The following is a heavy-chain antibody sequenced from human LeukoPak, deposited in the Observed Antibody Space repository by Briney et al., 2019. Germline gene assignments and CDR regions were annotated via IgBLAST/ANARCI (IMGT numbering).Heavy chain of an antibody. J-gene: IGHJ4*02. Sequence: GGSLRLSCAASGFTFKSYDMHWVRQAAGEGLEWVSAIGTAGDTYYPGSVKGRFTISRENAKNSLYLQMNSLRAEDTAVYYCARYSSGWYYFDYWGQGTLVTVSS. V-gene: IGHV3-13*01. D-gene: IGHD6-19*01. CDR1: GFTFKSYD. CDR2: IGTAGDT. CDR3: ARYSSGWYYFDY.